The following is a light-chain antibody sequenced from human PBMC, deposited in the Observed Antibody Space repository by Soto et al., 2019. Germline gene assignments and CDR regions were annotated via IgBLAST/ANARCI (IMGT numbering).Light chain of an antibody. J-gene: IGLJ2*01. V-gene: IGLV2-23*02. CDR1: SSDVGSYDL. CDR3: CSYAGSTTLI. Sequence: QSALTQPASVSGSPGQSITISWTGTSSDVGSYDLVSWYQQYPGKAPKLMIYEVSKRPSGVSNRFSGSKSGSTASLTISGLEPEDEADYYCCSYAGSTTLIFGGGTKLTVL. CDR2: EVS.